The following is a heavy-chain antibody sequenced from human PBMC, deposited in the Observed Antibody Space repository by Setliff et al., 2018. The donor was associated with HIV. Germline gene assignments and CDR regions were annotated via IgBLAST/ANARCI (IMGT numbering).Heavy chain of an antibody. Sequence: PSETLSLTCGVSGYSMSSGYYWGWIRQPPGKGLEWIGNVYHTGSTYYNPSLKSRVTISVDTSKNQFSLKLSSVIAADTAVYYCARRGKTENSYVLNWFDPWGQGTLVTVSS. CDR2: VYHTGST. CDR1: GYSMSSGYY. J-gene: IGHJ5*02. CDR3: ARRGKTENSYVLNWFDP. D-gene: IGHD5-18*01. V-gene: IGHV4-38-2*01.